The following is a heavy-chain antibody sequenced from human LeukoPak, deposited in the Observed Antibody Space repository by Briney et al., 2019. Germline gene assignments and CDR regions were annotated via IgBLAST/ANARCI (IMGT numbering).Heavy chain of an antibody. Sequence: ASVKVSCKVSGYTLTELSMHWVRQAPGKGLEWMGGFDPEDGETIYAQKFQGRVTMTEDTSTDTAYMELSSLRSEDTAVYYCATGLAYSSSSYNYYYYYYMDVWGKGTTVTVSS. J-gene: IGHJ6*03. CDR3: ATGLAYSSSSYNYYYYYYMDV. D-gene: IGHD6-6*01. CDR1: GYTLTELS. V-gene: IGHV1-24*01. CDR2: FDPEDGET.